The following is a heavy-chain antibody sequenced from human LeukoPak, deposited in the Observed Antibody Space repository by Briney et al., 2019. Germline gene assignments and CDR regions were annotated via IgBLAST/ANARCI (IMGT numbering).Heavy chain of an antibody. CDR3: ARDGVVVVPAAPTFYYYYYGMDV. CDR2: ISSSGSTI. D-gene: IGHD2-2*01. Sequence: GGSLRLSCAASGFTFSNYYMSWLRQAPGKGLEWVSYISSSGSTIYYADSVKGRFTISRDNAKNSLYLQMNSLRAEDTAVYYCARDGVVVVPAAPTFYYYYYGMDVWGQGTTVTVSS. V-gene: IGHV3-11*01. J-gene: IGHJ6*02. CDR1: GFTFSNYY.